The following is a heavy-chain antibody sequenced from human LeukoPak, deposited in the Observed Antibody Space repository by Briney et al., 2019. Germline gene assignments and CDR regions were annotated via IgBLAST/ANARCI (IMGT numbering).Heavy chain of an antibody. CDR3: ARVSCSGGSCYSLSI. V-gene: IGHV1-69*05. CDR2: IIPIFGTA. D-gene: IGHD2-15*01. CDR1: GGTFSSYA. Sequence: GASVKVSCKASGGTFSSYAISWVRQAPGQGLEWMGGIIPIFGTANYAQKFQGRVTMTRDTSISTAYMELSRLRSDDTAVYYCARVSCSGGSCYSLSIWGQGTLVTVSS. J-gene: IGHJ4*02.